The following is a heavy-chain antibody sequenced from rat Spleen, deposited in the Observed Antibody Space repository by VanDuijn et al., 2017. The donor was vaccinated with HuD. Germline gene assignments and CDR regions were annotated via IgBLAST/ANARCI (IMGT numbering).Heavy chain of an antibody. CDR1: GFSLTSYG. CDR3: TRNEYNSGVMDA. V-gene: IGHV2-13*01. Sequence: QVQLKESGPGLVQPSQTLSLTCTVSGFSLTSYGVSWVRQPPGKGLEWMGGIWGDGSTNYNSALKSRLSISRDTSKSQVFLKRNSLQTEDTAIYFCTRNEYNSGVMDAWGQGTSVTVSS. CDR2: IWGDGST. J-gene: IGHJ4*01. D-gene: IGHD4-3*01.